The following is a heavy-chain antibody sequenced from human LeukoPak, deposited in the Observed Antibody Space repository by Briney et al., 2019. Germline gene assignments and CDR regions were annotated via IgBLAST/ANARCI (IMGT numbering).Heavy chain of an antibody. V-gene: IGHV4-34*01. CDR3: ARRGIAARRNYYYYMDV. CDR2: INHSGST. J-gene: IGHJ6*03. D-gene: IGHD6-6*01. Sequence: SETLSLTCAVYGGSFSGYYWSWIRQPPGKGLEWIGEINHSGSTNYNPSLKSRVTISVDTSKNQCSLKRSSVTAADTAVYYCARRGIAARRNYYYYMDVWGKGTTVTVSS. CDR1: GGSFSGYY.